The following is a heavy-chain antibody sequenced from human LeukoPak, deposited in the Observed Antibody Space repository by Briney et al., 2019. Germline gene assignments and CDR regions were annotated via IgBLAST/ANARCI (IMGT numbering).Heavy chain of an antibody. CDR1: GFTFSSYA. CDR2: ISGSGGST. J-gene: IGHJ4*02. V-gene: IGHV3-23*01. Sequence: TGGSLRLSCAASGFTFSSYAMSWVRQAPGKGLEWVSAISGSGGSTYYADSVKGRFTISRDNSKNTLYLQMNSLRAEDTAVYYCAKDPLGYDSSGYYVDYWGQGTLVTVSS. D-gene: IGHD3-22*01. CDR3: AKDPLGYDSSGYYVDY.